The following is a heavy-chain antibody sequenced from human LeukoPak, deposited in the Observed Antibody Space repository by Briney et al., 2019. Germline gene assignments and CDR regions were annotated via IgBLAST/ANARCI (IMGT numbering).Heavy chain of an antibody. Sequence: GALRLSCAASGFSFGTYWMSWVRQAPGKGLEWVANIKQDGSEKYYVESVKGRFTISRDNANNSLYLQMNSLRAEDTAVYYCARDRGSSSNWFDPWGQGTLVTVSS. CDR1: GFSFGTYW. CDR3: ARDRGSSSNWFDP. V-gene: IGHV3-7*01. J-gene: IGHJ5*02. CDR2: IKQDGSEK. D-gene: IGHD6-6*01.